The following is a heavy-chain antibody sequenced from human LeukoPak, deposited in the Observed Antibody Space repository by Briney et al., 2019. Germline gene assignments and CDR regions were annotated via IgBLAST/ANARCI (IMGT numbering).Heavy chain of an antibody. CDR3: ARSDVVVVTATTHFDY. CDR1: GYTFTAYY. Sequence: ASVKVSCKASGYTFTAYYIHWVRQAPGRGLEWMGWINPNSGGTNYAQNFQGRVTMTSDTSTYTTHMELSRLRSDDTAVYYCARSDVVVVTATTHFDYWGRGTLVTVSS. J-gene: IGHJ4*02. D-gene: IGHD2-15*01. V-gene: IGHV1-2*02. CDR2: INPNSGGT.